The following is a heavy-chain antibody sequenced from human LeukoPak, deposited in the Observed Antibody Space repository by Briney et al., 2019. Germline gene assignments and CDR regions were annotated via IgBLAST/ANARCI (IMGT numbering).Heavy chain of an antibody. CDR2: SNAGNGDT. D-gene: IGHD1-26*01. Sequence: ASVKVSCKASGNTLTGYTIHWVRQAPGQRLEWLGWSNAGNGDTKYSQEFQGRVTITKDTSASTAYMELSSLRSEDMAVYYCARGRGSYSLDYWGQGTLVTVSS. CDR3: ARGRGSYSLDY. V-gene: IGHV1-3*02. CDR1: GNTLTGYT. J-gene: IGHJ4*02.